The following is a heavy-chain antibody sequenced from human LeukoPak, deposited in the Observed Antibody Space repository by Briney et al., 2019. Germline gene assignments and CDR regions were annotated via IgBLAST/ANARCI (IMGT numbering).Heavy chain of an antibody. J-gene: IGHJ4*02. CDR3: ANYYDSSGSPLNYFDY. V-gene: IGHV3-23*01. Sequence: GGSLRLSCAASGFTFSSYAMSWVRLAPGKGLEWVSAISGSGGSTYYADSVKGRFTISRDNSKNTLYLQMNSLRAEDTAVYYCANYYDSSGSPLNYFDYWGQGTLVTVSS. D-gene: IGHD3-22*01. CDR2: ISGSGGST. CDR1: GFTFSSYA.